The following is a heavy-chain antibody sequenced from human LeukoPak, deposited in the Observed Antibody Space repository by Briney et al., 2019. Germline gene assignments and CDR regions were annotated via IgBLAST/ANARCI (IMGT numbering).Heavy chain of an antibody. D-gene: IGHD3-3*01. CDR2: IIPILGIA. V-gene: IGHV1-69*04. CDR1: VGTFSSYA. CDR3: ATRLRSRHYTIFEGMDV. J-gene: IGHJ6*02. Sequence: ASVKVSCKASVGTFSSYAISWVRQAPGQGLEWMGRIIPILGIANYAQKFQGRVTITADKSTSTAYMELSSLRSEDTAVYYCATRLRSRHYTIFEGMDVWGQGTTVTVSS.